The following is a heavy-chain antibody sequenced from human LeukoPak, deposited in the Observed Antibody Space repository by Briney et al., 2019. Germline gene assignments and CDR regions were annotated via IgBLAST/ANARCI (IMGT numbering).Heavy chain of an antibody. CDR2: IIPIFGTA. V-gene: IGHV1-69*05. J-gene: IGHJ5*02. CDR1: GGTFSSYA. D-gene: IGHD6-13*01. Sequence: SVKVSCKASGGTFSSYAISWVRQAPGQGLEWMGRIIPIFGTANYAQKFQGRVTITTDESTSTAYMELSSLRSEDTAVYYCARTSSSLYEGPPFDPWGQGTLVTVSS. CDR3: ARTSSSLYEGPPFDP.